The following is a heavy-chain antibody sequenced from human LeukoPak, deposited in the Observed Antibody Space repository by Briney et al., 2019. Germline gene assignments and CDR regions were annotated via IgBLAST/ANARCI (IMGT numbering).Heavy chain of an antibody. D-gene: IGHD3-10*01. J-gene: IGHJ6*03. Sequence: PGGSLRLSCAASGFTFSSYGMHWVRQAPGKGLEWVAFIRYDGSNKYYADSVKGRFTISRDNSKNTLYLQMNSLRAEDTAVYYCANEGVWFGEFGAASDYYYYYMDVWGKGTTVTISS. CDR2: IRYDGSNK. CDR1: GFTFSSYG. CDR3: ANEGVWFGEFGAASDYYYYYMDV. V-gene: IGHV3-30*02.